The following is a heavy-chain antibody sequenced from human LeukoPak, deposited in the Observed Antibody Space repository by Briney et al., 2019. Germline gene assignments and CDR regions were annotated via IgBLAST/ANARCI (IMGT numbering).Heavy chain of an antibody. V-gene: IGHV4-59*08. CDR3: ARSSIIFDY. Sequence: SETLSLTCTVSGGSLSSYYWSWIRQPPGKGLEWIGYIYYSGSTNYNPSLKSRVTVSVDTSKNQFSLKLSSVTAADTAVYYCARSSIIFDYWGQGTLVTVSS. J-gene: IGHJ4*02. CDR1: GGSLSSYY. CDR2: IYYSGST. D-gene: IGHD3-9*01.